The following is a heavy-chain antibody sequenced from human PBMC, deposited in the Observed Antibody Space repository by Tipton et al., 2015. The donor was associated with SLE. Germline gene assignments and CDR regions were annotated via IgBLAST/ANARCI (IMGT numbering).Heavy chain of an antibody. V-gene: IGHV4-59*01. CDR3: ARDRGQRGAFDI. J-gene: IGHJ3*02. D-gene: IGHD6-25*01. CDR2: IYYSGST. Sequence: TLSLTCTVSGGSISSYYWSWIRQPPGTGLEWIGYIYYSGSTNYNPSLKSRVTISVDTSKNQFSLKLSSVTAADTAVYYCARDRGQRGAFDIWGQGTMVTVSS. CDR1: GGSISSYY.